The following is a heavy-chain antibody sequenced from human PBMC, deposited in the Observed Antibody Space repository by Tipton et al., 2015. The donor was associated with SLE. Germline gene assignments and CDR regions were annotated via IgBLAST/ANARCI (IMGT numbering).Heavy chain of an antibody. V-gene: IGHV4-59*11. CDR1: GGSISSHY. CDR3: ARKRGIAVAAPGAFDI. CDR2: IYYSGST. Sequence: TLSLTCTVSGGSISSHYWSWIRQPPGKGLEWIGYIYYSGSTNYNPSLKSRVTISVDTSKNQFSLKLSSVTAADTAVYYCARKRGIAVAAPGAFDIWGQGTMVTVSS. D-gene: IGHD6-19*01. J-gene: IGHJ3*02.